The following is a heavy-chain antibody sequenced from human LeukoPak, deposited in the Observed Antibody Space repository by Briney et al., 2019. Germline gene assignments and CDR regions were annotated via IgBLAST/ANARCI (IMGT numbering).Heavy chain of an antibody. J-gene: IGHJ4*02. D-gene: IGHD6-13*01. CDR2: ISYDGSNK. CDR3: ARVNEPGYSSSWYYFDY. Sequence: GGSLRLSCAASGFTFSSYAMHWVRQAPGKGLEWVAVISYDGSNKYYADSVKGRFTISRDNSKNTLYLQMNSLRAEDTAVYYCARVNEPGYSSSWYYFDYWGQGTLVTVSS. CDR1: GFTFSSYA. V-gene: IGHV3-30-3*01.